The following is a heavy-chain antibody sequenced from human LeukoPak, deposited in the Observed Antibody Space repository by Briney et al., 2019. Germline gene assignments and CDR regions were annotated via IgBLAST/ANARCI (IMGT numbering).Heavy chain of an antibody. CDR1: GFTLSTYW. D-gene: IGHD6-19*01. CDR3: VRDRGWYHFDL. J-gene: IGHJ4*02. CDR2: NKGDGTGE. Sequence: GGSLRLSCVASGFTLSTYWMTWIRQAPGKGLEWLAHNKGDGTGEKYVDPVKGRFTISRDNTKNSLFLHLNSLTAEDTAVYYCVRDRGWYHFDLWGQGTLVTVSS. V-gene: IGHV3-7*01.